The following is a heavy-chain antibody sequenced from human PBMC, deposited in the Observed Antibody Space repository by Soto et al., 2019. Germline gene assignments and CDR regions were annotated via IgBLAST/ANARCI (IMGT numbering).Heavy chain of an antibody. V-gene: IGHV4-39*01. CDR2: IYYSGST. CDR1: GGSISSSSYY. CDR3: SSRTLPGERYYYYYCMDF. Sequence: QLQLQESGPGLVKPSETLSLTCTVSGGSISSSSYYWGWIRQPPGKGLEWIGSIYYSGSTYYNPSLKILDTISVDTSKNQFSRKLSSVTAADTAVYYCSSRTLPGERYYYYYCMDFWGQGTTVTVSS. J-gene: IGHJ6*02. D-gene: IGHD2-15*01.